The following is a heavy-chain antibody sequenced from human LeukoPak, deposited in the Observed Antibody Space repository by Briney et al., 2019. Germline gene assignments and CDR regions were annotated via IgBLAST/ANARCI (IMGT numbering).Heavy chain of an antibody. CDR1: GFTFSSYG. CDR3: AKATKVRWIQLSYYMDV. D-gene: IGHD5-18*01. V-gene: IGHV3-30*18. Sequence: PGGSLRLSCAASGFTFSSYGLHWVRQAPGKGLEWVAVISYDGSNKYYADSVKGRFTISRDNSKNTLYLQMNSLRAEDTAVYYCAKATKVRWIQLSYYMDVWGKGTTVTVSS. CDR2: ISYDGSNK. J-gene: IGHJ6*03.